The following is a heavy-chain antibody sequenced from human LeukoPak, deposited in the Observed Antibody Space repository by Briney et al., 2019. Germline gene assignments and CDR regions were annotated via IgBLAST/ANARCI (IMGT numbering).Heavy chain of an antibody. CDR2: INWNSGSI. V-gene: IGHV3-9*01. CDR3: AREQKHREGAFDI. CDR1: GFTFDDYA. J-gene: IGHJ3*02. Sequence: GGSLRLSCAASGFTFDDYAMHWVRQAPWMGLEWVSGINWNSGSIDYVDSVKGRFTISRDNAKNSLYLQMNSLRAEDTAVYYCAREQKHREGAFDIWGQGTMVTVSS.